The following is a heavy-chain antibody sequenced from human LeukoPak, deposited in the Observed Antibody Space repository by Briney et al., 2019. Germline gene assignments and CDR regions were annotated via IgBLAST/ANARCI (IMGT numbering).Heavy chain of an antibody. V-gene: IGHV1-8*01. CDR3: ARDGCSSTSCRFYNWFDP. Sequence: GASVKVSCKASGYTFTSYDINWVRQATGQGLEWMGWMNPNSGNTGYAQKFQGRVTMTRDMSTSTVYMELSSLRSEDTAVYYCARDGCSSTSCRFYNWFDPWGQGTLVTVSS. D-gene: IGHD2-2*01. CDR2: MNPNSGNT. J-gene: IGHJ5*02. CDR1: GYTFTSYD.